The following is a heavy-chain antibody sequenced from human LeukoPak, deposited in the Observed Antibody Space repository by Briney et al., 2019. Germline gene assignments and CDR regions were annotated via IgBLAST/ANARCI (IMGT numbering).Heavy chain of an antibody. J-gene: IGHJ4*02. D-gene: IGHD5-18*01. CDR2: ISSSSSYI. CDR3: ARSFAEEGYVDTANDY. Sequence: PGGSLRLSCAASGFTFSSYSMNWVRQAPGKGLEWVSSISSSSSYIYYADSVKGRFTISRDNAKNSLYLQMNSLRAEDTAVYYCARSFAEEGYVDTANDYWGQGTLVTVSS. V-gene: IGHV3-21*01. CDR1: GFTFSSYS.